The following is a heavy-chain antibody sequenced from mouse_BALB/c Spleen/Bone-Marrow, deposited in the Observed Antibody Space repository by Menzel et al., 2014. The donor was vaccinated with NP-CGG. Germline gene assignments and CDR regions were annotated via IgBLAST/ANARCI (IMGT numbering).Heavy chain of an antibody. D-gene: IGHD2-14*01. V-gene: IGHV14-3*02. CDR2: IDPANGTT. Sequence: EVQLQQSGAEFVKPGASVKLSCTASGFNIKDTYMHWVKQRPEQGLEWIGRIDPANGTTKYDPKFQGKATITADTSSNTAYLQLSSLTSEDTAVYYCASYRYAWYFDVWGAGTTVTVSS. CDR1: GFNIKDTY. J-gene: IGHJ1*01. CDR3: ASYRYAWYFDV.